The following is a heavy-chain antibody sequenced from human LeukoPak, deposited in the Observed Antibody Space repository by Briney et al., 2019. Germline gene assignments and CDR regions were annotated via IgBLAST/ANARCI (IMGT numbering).Heavy chain of an antibody. Sequence: GASVKVSCRASGYTFTGYHMHWVRQAPGQGLEWMGGIIPIFGTANYAQKFQGRVTITADESTSTAYMELSSLRSEDTAVYYCARSPYYDILTGYSYFDYWGQGTLVTVSS. D-gene: IGHD3-9*01. CDR3: ARSPYYDILTGYSYFDY. J-gene: IGHJ4*02. V-gene: IGHV1-69*13. CDR1: GYTFTGYH. CDR2: IIPIFGTA.